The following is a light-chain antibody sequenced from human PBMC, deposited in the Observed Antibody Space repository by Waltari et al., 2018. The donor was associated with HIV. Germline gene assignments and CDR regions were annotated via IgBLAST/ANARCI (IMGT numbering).Light chain of an antibody. J-gene: IGLJ2*01. CDR3: QSYDTTTPVV. CDR1: RGSIASSY. CDR2: EDN. V-gene: IGLV6-57*01. Sequence: NFMLTQPHSVSESPGKTVSISCTRSRGSIASSYVQWYQQRPGSSPTAVIFEDNQRPSGVPERFSGSIDSSSNSAALTISGLKTEDEADYYCQSYDTTTPVVFGGGTRLTVL.